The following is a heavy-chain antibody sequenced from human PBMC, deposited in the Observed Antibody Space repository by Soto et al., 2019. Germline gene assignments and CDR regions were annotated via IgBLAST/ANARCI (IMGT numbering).Heavy chain of an antibody. Sequence: ASVKVSCKASGYTFIAYYVHWVRQAPGQGLEWMGWINPNNGDTDYAQKFQGRVTMTRDTSIRTAYLELSRLISDDTAVYYCARVWYYDSSGYYAFDYWGLGTLVTVSS. CDR2: INPNNGDT. J-gene: IGHJ4*02. V-gene: IGHV1-2*02. D-gene: IGHD3-22*01. CDR1: GYTFIAYY. CDR3: ARVWYYDSSGYYAFDY.